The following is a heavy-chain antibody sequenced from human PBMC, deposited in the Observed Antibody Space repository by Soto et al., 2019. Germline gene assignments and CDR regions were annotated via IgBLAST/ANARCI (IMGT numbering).Heavy chain of an antibody. D-gene: IGHD3-3*01. CDR2: INLNSGGT. CDR1: GYTFTGYY. J-gene: IGHJ6*02. V-gene: IGHV1-2*04. Sequence: ASVKVSCKASGYTFTGYYMHWVRQAPGQGLEWMGLINLNSGGTNYAQKFQGWVTMTRDTSISTAYMELSRLRSDDTAVYYFARESAYDFWSGYPQNYGMDVWGQGTTVTVSS. CDR3: ARESAYDFWSGYPQNYGMDV.